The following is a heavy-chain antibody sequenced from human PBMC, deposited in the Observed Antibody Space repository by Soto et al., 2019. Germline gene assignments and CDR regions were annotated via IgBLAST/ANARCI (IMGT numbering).Heavy chain of an antibody. J-gene: IGHJ1*01. CDR1: GDSISTRSNY. CDR3: ARGGPPIRAHNPPEYSQH. V-gene: IGHV4-39*01. CDR2: IYYTGGT. Sequence: PSETLSLTCTVSGDSISTRSNYWAWIRQPRGKGLEWIGSIYYTGGTYYNPSLKSRVTLFLDTSKNQFSLNLNSVTAADTAVYYCARGGPPIRAHNPPEYSQHGGQGTRVTFPS. D-gene: IGHD1-1*01.